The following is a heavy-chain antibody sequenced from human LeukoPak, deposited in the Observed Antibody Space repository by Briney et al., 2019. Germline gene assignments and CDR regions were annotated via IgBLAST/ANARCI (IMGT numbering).Heavy chain of an antibody. D-gene: IGHD2-21*02. CDR1: GYTFNTNY. CDR2: INPTGGST. V-gene: IGHV1-46*02. J-gene: IGHJ4*02. CDR3: ARDHYHKIHSVMVTAPDY. Sequence: ASVKVSCKASGYTFNTNYMHWVRQAPGEGLEWMGIINPTGGSTSYAQKFQGRVTMTRDTSTSTVYMELSSLRSEDTAVYYCARDHYHKIHSVMVTAPDYWGQGTLVIVSS.